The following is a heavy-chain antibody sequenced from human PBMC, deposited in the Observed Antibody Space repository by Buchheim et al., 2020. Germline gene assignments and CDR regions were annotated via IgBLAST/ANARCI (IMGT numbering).Heavy chain of an antibody. CDR1: GYTFTSYY. J-gene: IGHJ6*02. V-gene: IGHV1-46*01. D-gene: IGHD2-2*01. CDR3: ARGGGRPAAMSYYYYYGMDV. CDR2: INPSGGST. Sequence: QVQLVQSGAEVKKPGASVKVSCKASGYTFTSYYMHWVRQAPGQGLEWMGIINPSGGSTSYAQKFQGRVTMTRDTSKSTVYMELSSLRSEDTAVYYCARGGGRPAAMSYYYYYGMDVWGQGTT.